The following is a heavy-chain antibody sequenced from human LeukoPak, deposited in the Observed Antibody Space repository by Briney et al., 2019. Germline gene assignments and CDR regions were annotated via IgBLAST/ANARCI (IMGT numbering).Heavy chain of an antibody. CDR3: ATHSPEWRYSGYYNYYYIDI. CDR2: IIPIFGTA. Sequence: SVKVSCKASGGTFSSYAISWVRQAPGQGLEWMGGIIPIFGTANYAQKFQGRVTMTEDTSTDTAYMELSSLRSEDTAVYYCATHSPEWRYSGYYNYYYIDIWGKGTTVTVPS. D-gene: IGHD5-12*01. V-gene: IGHV1-69*06. CDR1: GGTFSSYA. J-gene: IGHJ6*03.